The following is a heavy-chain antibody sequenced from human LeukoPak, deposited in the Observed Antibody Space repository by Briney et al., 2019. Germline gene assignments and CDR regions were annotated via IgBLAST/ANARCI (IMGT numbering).Heavy chain of an antibody. J-gene: IGHJ1*01. CDR3: AHSELGYCSSTSCCVGAPAVYFQH. CDR2: IYWNDDK. V-gene: IGHV2-5*01. CDR1: GFSLSTSGVG. D-gene: IGHD2-2*01. Sequence: SGPTLVNPTQTLTLTCTFSGFSLSTSGVGVGWIRQPPGKALEWLALIYWNDDKRYSPSLKSRLTITKDTSKNQVVLTMTNMDPVDTATYYCAHSELGYCSSTSCCVGAPAVYFQHWGQGTLVTVSS.